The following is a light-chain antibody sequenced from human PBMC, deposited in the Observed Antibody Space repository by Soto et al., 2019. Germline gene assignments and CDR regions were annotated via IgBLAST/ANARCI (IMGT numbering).Light chain of an antibody. CDR2: GAS. Sequence: EIVMTQSPATLSVSPGERATLSCRASQSVSSNLAWYQQKPGQAPRLLIYGASTRATGIPARFSGSESGTEFTITISSLQSEDFAVYYCQQYNNWPRTFGQGTKLEIK. CDR3: QQYNNWPRT. J-gene: IGKJ2*01. CDR1: QSVSSN. V-gene: IGKV3-15*01.